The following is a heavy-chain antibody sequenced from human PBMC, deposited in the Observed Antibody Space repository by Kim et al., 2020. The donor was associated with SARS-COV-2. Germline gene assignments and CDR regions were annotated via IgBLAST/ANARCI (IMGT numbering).Heavy chain of an antibody. V-gene: IGHV4-34*01. D-gene: IGHD2-15*01. J-gene: IGHJ5*02. CDR1: GRSFGGHY. CDR2: INPSGST. Sequence: SETLSLTCNVSGRSFGGHYWSWIRQTPGKGLEWIGEINPSGSTNYNPSLKSRVTMSIDTSRNQFSLKLMSLTAADTAVYYCAGERDLEGGRQSNWFDTWSQGTLVTVAS. CDR3: AGERDLEGGRQSNWFDT.